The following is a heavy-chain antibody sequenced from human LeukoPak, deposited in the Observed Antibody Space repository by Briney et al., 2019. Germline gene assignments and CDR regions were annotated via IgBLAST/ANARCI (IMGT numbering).Heavy chain of an antibody. D-gene: IGHD6-19*01. J-gene: IGHJ3*02. CDR3: ARLSVYPWLPHYDAFDI. CDR2: SYYSGST. V-gene: IGHV4-39*01. Sequence: SETLSLTCTVSGVSISSSAYYWGWIRQPPGKGLEWIGSSYYSGSTYYNPSLKSRVTISVDTSKNQFSLNLSSVTAADTAVYYCARLSVYPWLPHYDAFDIWGQGTMVTVSS. CDR1: GVSISSSAYY.